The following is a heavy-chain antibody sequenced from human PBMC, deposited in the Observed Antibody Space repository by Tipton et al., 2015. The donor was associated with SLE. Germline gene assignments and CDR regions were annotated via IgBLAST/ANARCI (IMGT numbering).Heavy chain of an antibody. D-gene: IGHD4-17*01. Sequence: TLSLTCTVSAGSISSYYWSWIRQPPGKGLEWIGDIYYSGSTNYNPSLKSRVTISIDTSKNHFSLKVNSVTAADTAVYYCTRYGYFDYWGQGTLVTVSS. CDR3: TRYGYFDY. J-gene: IGHJ4*02. V-gene: IGHV4-59*01. CDR1: AGSISSYY. CDR2: IYYSGST.